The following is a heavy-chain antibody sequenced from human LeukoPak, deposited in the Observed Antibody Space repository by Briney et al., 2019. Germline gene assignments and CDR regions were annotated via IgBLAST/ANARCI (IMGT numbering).Heavy chain of an antibody. J-gene: IGHJ2*01. CDR3: AREGQGGHWYFDL. CDR1: GGSVSSYRAA. D-gene: IGHD3-16*01. CDR2: TYYRSKWYN. Sequence: SQTLSLTCAICGGSVSSYRAAWNWMRESPSRGLEWLGRTYYRSKWYNDYAVSVKSRITINPDTSRNQFSLQLNSVTPEDTAVYYCAREGQGGHWYFDLWGRGTLVTVSS. V-gene: IGHV6-1*01.